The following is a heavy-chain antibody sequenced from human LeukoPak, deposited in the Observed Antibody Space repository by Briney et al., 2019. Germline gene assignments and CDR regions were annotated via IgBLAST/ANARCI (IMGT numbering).Heavy chain of an antibody. D-gene: IGHD6-19*01. V-gene: IGHV6-1*01. J-gene: IGHJ5*02. CDR1: GDSVSSNSAA. Sequence: SQTLSLTCAISGDSVSSNSAAWNWIRQSPSRGLEWLGRTYYRSKWYNDYAISVKSRITINPDTSKNQFSLQLNSVTPDDTAVYYCASALRTSGWYGYNWFDPWGQGTLVIVSS. CDR3: ASALRTSGWYGYNWFDP. CDR2: TYYRSKWYN.